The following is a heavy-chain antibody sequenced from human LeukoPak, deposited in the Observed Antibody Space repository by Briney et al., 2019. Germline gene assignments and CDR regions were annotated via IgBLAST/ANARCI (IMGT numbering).Heavy chain of an antibody. CDR1: GGSISSYY. V-gene: IGHV4-59*01. CDR3: ARGGYSYVNYFDH. J-gene: IGHJ4*02. CDR2: IYYSGST. D-gene: IGHD5-18*01. Sequence: SETLSLTCTVSGGSISSYYWNWIRQPPGKGLEWIGYIYYSGSTSYNPSLKSRVTILVDKSKNQFSLKLSSVTAADTAVYYCARGGYSYVNYFDHWGQGTLVTVSS.